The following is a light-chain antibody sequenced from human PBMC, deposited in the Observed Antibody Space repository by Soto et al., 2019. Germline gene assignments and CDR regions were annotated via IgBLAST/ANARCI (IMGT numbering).Light chain of an antibody. J-gene: IGKJ1*01. CDR2: GAS. CDR3: QHYGTTPCT. Sequence: ETVLTQSPGPLSLSPGERVTLSCRTSQSVCSRCFAWYQQKPGQSPRLLIYGASTRATGIPDRFSGSGSGTDFTLTISRLEPEDFAVYYCQHYGTTPCTFGQGTKVGIK. CDR1: QSVCSRC. V-gene: IGKV3-20*01.